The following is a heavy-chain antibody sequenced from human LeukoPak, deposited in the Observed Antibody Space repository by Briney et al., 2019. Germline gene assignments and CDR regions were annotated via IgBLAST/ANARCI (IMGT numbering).Heavy chain of an antibody. Sequence: GGSLRLSCAASGFTFSSYAMHWVRQAPGKGLEYVSGVSSNGGSTFYANSVKGRFTVSRENSKNTLYLQMGSLRAEDMAVYYCARGGVAVAGTLWYFDPWGRGTLVTVSS. V-gene: IGHV3-64*01. CDR3: ARGGVAVAGTLWYFDP. CDR2: VSSNGGST. D-gene: IGHD6-19*01. CDR1: GFTFSSYA. J-gene: IGHJ2*01.